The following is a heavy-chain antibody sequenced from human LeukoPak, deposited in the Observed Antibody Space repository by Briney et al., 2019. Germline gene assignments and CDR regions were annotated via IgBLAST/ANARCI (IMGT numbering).Heavy chain of an antibody. CDR3: ARDRGQLGIDY. V-gene: IGHV1-2*02. D-gene: IGHD7-27*01. Sequence: ASVKVSCKASGYTFTGYYIYWLRRAPGQGLEWIGWINPNTAGTKYAQKFQGRVTMTRDTSTSTVYMELSSLRSEDTAVYYCARDRGQLGIDYWGQGTLVTVSS. CDR1: GYTFTGYY. J-gene: IGHJ4*02. CDR2: INPNTAGT.